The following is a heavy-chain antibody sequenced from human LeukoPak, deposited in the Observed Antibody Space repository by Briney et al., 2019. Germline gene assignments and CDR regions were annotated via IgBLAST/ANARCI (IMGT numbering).Heavy chain of an antibody. D-gene: IGHD3-22*01. CDR2: INPNSGGT. CDR3: ARVHYYDSSGYNHATYYFDY. CDR1: GYTFTGYY. J-gene: IGHJ4*02. Sequence: GASVKVSCKASGYTFTGYYMHWVRQAPGQGLEWMGRINPNSGGTNYAQKFQGRVTMTRDTSISTAYMELRRLRSDDTAVYYCARVHYYDSSGYNHATYYFDYWGQGTLVTVSS. V-gene: IGHV1-2*06.